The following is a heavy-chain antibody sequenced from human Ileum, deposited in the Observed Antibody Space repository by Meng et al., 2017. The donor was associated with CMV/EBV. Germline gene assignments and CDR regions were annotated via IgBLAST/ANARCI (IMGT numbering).Heavy chain of an antibody. V-gene: IGHV3-30*02. J-gene: IGHJ6*02. CDR1: GFTFSSYG. D-gene: IGHD6-13*01. CDR2: IRYDGSNK. Sequence: GESLKISCAASGFTFSSYGMHWVRQAPGKGLEWVAFIRYDGSNKYYADSVKGRFTISRDNSKNTLYLQMNSLRAEDTAVYYCAKTYSSSLQSHYYYGMDVWGQGTTVTVSS. CDR3: AKTYSSSLQSHYYYGMDV.